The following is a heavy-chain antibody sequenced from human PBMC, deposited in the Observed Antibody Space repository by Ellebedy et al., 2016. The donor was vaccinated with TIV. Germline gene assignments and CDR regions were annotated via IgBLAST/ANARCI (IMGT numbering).Heavy chain of an antibody. V-gene: IGHV3-7*01. CDR2: IKQDGSVK. CDR3: ARDQGVSNWFDP. D-gene: IGHD5/OR15-5a*01. Sequence: GESLKISCAASGFTFSSYWMSWVRQAPGKGLEWVANIKQDGSVKYSVDSVKGRFTISSDNAKNSLYLKMNSLRAEDTAVYYCARDQGVSNWFDPWGQGTLVTVSS. CDR1: GFTFSSYW. J-gene: IGHJ5*02.